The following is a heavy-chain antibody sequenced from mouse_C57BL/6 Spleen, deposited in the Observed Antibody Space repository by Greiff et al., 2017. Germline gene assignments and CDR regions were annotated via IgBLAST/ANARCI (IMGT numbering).Heavy chain of an antibody. Sequence: EVQGVESGGGLVQSGRSLRLSCATSGFTFSDFYMEWVRQAPGKGLEWIAASRNKANDYTTEYSASVKGRFIVSRDTSQSILYLQMNALRAEDTAIYYCARDAYPYAMDYWGQGTSVTVSS. CDR2: SRNKANDYTT. D-gene: IGHD5-5*01. V-gene: IGHV7-1*01. CDR1: GFTFSDFY. J-gene: IGHJ4*01. CDR3: ARDAYPYAMDY.